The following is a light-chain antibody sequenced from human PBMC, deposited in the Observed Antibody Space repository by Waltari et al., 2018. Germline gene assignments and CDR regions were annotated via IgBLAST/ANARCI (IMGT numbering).Light chain of an antibody. Sequence: EIVLTQSPGTLSLSPGERATLSCRASQSVSDNYLAWYQQKPGQAPRFLIYGVSSRATGIPDRFSGSGSGTDFTLTISRLEPEDFAVYFCQQYGSSPPYTFGQGTKL. CDR3: QQYGSSPPYT. CDR2: GVS. V-gene: IGKV3-20*01. CDR1: QSVSDNY. J-gene: IGKJ2*01.